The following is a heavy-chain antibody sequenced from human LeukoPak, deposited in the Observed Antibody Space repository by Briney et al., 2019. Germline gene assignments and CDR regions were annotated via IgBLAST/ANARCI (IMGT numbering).Heavy chain of an antibody. CDR3: AKRYHDFWSGYYYYYMDV. CDR1: GFTFSSYW. CDR2: IKQDGSEK. D-gene: IGHD3-3*01. J-gene: IGHJ6*03. V-gene: IGHV3-7*01. Sequence: PGGSLRLSCAASGFTFSSYWMSWVRQAPGKGLEGVANIKQDGSEKYYVDSVKGRFTISRDNAKNSLYLQMNSLRAEDTAVYYCAKRYHDFWSGYYYYYMDVWGKGTTVTVSS.